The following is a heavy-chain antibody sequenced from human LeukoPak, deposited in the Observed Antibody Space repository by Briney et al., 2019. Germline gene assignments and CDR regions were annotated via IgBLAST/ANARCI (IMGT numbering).Heavy chain of an antibody. D-gene: IGHD3-10*01. J-gene: IGHJ4*02. V-gene: IGHV3-30*03. CDR3: ARGYGSGSYFYYFDC. CDR2: ISYDGSNK. Sequence: GRSLRLSCAASGFTFSSYGMHWVRQAPGKGLEWVAVISYDGSNKYYADSVKGRFTISRDNSKNTLYLQMNSLRAEDTAVYYCARGYGSGSYFYYFDCWGQGTLVTVSS. CDR1: GFTFSSYG.